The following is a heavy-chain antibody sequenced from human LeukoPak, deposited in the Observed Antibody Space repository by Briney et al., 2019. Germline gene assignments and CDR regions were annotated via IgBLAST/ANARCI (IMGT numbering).Heavy chain of an antibody. Sequence: PSETLSLTCTVSGGSISTYSWSWIRQPPGKGLEWIGYIYYSGSTNYNPSLKSRVTISVDTSKNQFSLKLSSVTAADTAVYYCARAAREMATTPDFDYWGQGTLVTVSS. CDR1: GGSISTYS. D-gene: IGHD5-24*01. V-gene: IGHV4-59*01. J-gene: IGHJ4*02. CDR3: ARAAREMATTPDFDY. CDR2: IYYSGST.